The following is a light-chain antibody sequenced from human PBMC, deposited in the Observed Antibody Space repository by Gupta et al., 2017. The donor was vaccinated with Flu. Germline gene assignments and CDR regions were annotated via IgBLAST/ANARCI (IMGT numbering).Light chain of an antibody. V-gene: IGKV1-39*01. CDR1: QSISSY. Sequence: DIQMTQSPSSLSASVGDRVTITCRASQSISSYLNWYQQKPGKAPKLLIYAASSLQSGVPSRFSGSGSGTDFTLTISRLQPEDFATYYCQQSYRTPRTFGQGTKLEIK. CDR3: QQSYRTPRT. J-gene: IGKJ2*01. CDR2: AAS.